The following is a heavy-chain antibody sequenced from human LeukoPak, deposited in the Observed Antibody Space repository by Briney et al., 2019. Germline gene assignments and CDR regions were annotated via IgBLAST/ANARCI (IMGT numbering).Heavy chain of an antibody. D-gene: IGHD6-13*01. Sequence: SETLSLTCTVSGGSISSSSYYWGWIRQPPGKGLEWIGSIYYSGSTYYNPSLKSRVTISVDTSKNQFSLKLSSVTAADTAVYYCARYGYSSSSEYFQHWGQGTLVTVSS. CDR3: ARYGYSSSSEYFQH. J-gene: IGHJ1*01. V-gene: IGHV4-39*01. CDR2: IYYSGST. CDR1: GGSISSSSYY.